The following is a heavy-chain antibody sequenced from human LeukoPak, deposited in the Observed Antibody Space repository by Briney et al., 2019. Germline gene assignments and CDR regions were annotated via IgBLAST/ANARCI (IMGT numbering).Heavy chain of an antibody. CDR3: ARDAAGGSGWYYYYGMDV. D-gene: IGHD6-19*01. CDR1: GFTFSSYW. J-gene: IGHJ6*02. Sequence: GGSLRLSCAVSGFTFSSYWMSWVRQAPGKGLEWVANIKQDGSEKYYVDSVKGRFTISRDNAKNSLYLQMNSLRAEDTAVYYCARDAAGGSGWYYYYGMDVWGQGTTVTVSS. V-gene: IGHV3-7*03. CDR2: IKQDGSEK.